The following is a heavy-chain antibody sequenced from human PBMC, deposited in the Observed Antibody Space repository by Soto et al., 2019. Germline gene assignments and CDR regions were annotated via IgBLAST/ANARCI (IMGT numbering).Heavy chain of an antibody. D-gene: IGHD6-19*01. CDR1: GGSFSGYS. Sequence: PSETLSLTCAVNGGSFSGYSWTWIRHAPGKGLDWIGEINYTGTTNYSPSLKSRVTLSVDTSKNQFSLELRSVSAADTAVYYCAREGGSGWYYYDYWGHGTLVTVSS. V-gene: IGHV4-34*01. CDR3: AREGGSGWYYYDY. J-gene: IGHJ4*01. CDR2: INYTGTT.